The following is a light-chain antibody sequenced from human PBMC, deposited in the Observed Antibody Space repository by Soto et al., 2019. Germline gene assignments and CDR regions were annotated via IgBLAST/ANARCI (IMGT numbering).Light chain of an antibody. CDR2: DVA. V-gene: IGLV2-14*03. Sequence: QSALTQSASVSGSPGQSIAIPCTGTSSDIGGYNCVSWYQQHPGKAPKLMIYDVASRPSGISNRFSGSKSGNTASLTISGLQAEDEADYYCSSCTSSSTPVVFGGGTQLTVL. J-gene: IGLJ2*01. CDR3: SSCTSSSTPVV. CDR1: SSDIGGYNC.